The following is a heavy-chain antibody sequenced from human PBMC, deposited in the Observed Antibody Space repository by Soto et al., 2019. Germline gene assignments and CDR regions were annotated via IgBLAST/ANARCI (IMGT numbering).Heavy chain of an antibody. Sequence: SETLSLTCTVSNCSVTTTSYYRGWIRQPPGKGLEWIGSIYYRGSTYYNPSLKSRVTMSADTSKNQFSLMLSSVTAADTAVYFCARGFDWFYFDYWGQGALVTVSS. J-gene: IGHJ4*02. CDR1: NCSVTTTSYY. D-gene: IGHD3-9*01. CDR3: ARGFDWFYFDY. V-gene: IGHV4-39*01. CDR2: IYYRGST.